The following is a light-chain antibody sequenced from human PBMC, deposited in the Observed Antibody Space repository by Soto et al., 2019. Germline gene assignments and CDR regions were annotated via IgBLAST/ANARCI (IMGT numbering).Light chain of an antibody. V-gene: IGKV3-20*01. CDR1: PSVPRSY. CDR2: GTS. Sequence: TLPLSPGERATPSCRCSPSVPRSYLAWYQQKPGQAPRLLIYGTSSRATGIPDRISGSGSGTDFTLTISRLEPEDFAVYYCQQFTSHPLPFGGGTKADIK. CDR3: QQFTSHPLP. J-gene: IGKJ4*01.